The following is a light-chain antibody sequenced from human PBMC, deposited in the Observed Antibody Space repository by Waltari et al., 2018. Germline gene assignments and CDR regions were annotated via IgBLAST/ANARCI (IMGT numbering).Light chain of an antibody. Sequence: QSALTQPASVSGSPGQSVTIFCAGTSNDVGGYNSVSCYQEHPGQAPRVIIYDVSVRPSGVSDRFSGSKSGNTASLTISGLQAEDEADYYCSSQSSNDVVLFGGGTKLTVL. CDR3: SSQSSNDVVL. J-gene: IGLJ2*01. V-gene: IGLV2-14*01. CDR1: SNDVGGYNS. CDR2: DVS.